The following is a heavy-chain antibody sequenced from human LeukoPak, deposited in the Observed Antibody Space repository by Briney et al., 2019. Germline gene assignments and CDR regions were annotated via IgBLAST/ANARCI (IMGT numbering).Heavy chain of an antibody. Sequence: PGGPLRLSCAASGFTFSNAWMSWVRHAPGKGLEWVGRIKSKTDGGTTDYAAPVKGRFTISRDDSKNTLYLQMNSLKTEDTAVYFCTRGPIQLWLHNGMDVWGQGTTVIVSS. D-gene: IGHD5-18*01. V-gene: IGHV3-15*01. J-gene: IGHJ6*02. CDR2: IKSKTDGGTT. CDR3: TRGPIQLWLHNGMDV. CDR1: GFTFSNAW.